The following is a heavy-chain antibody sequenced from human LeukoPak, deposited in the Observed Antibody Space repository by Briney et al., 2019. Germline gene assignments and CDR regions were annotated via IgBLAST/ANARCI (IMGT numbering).Heavy chain of an antibody. J-gene: IGHJ4*02. CDR3: ARRFPDFLGYCSGGSCYFDY. CDR1: GYTFTGYY. V-gene: IGHV1-2*02. Sequence: GASVKVSCKASGYTFTGYYMHWVRQAPGQGLEWMGWINPNSGGTNYVQKFQGRVTMTRDTSISTAYMELSRLRSDDTAVYYCARRFPDFLGYCSGGSCYFDYWGQGTLVTVSS. CDR2: INPNSGGT. D-gene: IGHD2-15*01.